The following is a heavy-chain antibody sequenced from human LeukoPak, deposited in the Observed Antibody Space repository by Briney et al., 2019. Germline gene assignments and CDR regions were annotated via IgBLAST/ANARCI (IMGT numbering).Heavy chain of an antibody. CDR1: GGSISSSNW. Sequence: SETLSLTCAVSGGSISSSNWWSWVRQPPGKGLEWIGEIYHSGSTNYNPSLKSRVTISVDKSKNQFSLQLSSVTPEDTAVYYCARERLHDYSRTLDYWGQGTLVTVSS. CDR3: ARERLHDYSRTLDY. CDR2: IYHSGST. D-gene: IGHD4-11*01. J-gene: IGHJ4*02. V-gene: IGHV4-4*02.